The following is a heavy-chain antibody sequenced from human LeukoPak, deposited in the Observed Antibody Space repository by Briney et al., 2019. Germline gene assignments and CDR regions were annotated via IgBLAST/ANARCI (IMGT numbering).Heavy chain of an antibody. D-gene: IGHD6-13*01. CDR3: ARAWPSAGPPID. CDR2: IIPILGIA. Sequence: ASVKVSCKASGGTFSSYAISWVRQAPGQGLEWMGRIIPILGIANYAQKFQGRVTITADKSTSTAYMELSSLRSDDTAVYYCARAWPSAGPPIDWGQGTLVTVSS. CDR1: GGTFSSYA. V-gene: IGHV1-69*04. J-gene: IGHJ4*02.